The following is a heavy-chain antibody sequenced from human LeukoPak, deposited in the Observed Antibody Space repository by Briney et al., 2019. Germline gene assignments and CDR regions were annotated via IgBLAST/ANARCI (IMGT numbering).Heavy chain of an antibody. CDR1: RFTFSGYG. CDR3: ARERITMIVVVIDY. V-gene: IGHV3-33*01. D-gene: IGHD3-22*01. CDR2: IWYDGSNK. J-gene: IGHJ4*02. Sequence: GGSLRLSCAASRFTFSGYGMHWVRQAPGKGLEWVAVIWYDGSNKYYADSVKGRFTISRDNSKNTLYLQMNSLRAEDTAVYYCARERITMIVVVIDYWGQGTLVTVSS.